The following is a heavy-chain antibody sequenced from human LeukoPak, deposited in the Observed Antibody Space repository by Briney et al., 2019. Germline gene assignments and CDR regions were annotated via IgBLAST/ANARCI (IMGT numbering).Heavy chain of an antibody. D-gene: IGHD4-17*01. CDR2: ISSSGSTI. V-gene: IGHV3-11*01. CDR1: GFTFSDYY. J-gene: IGHJ4*02. Sequence: PGGSLRLSCAASGFTFSDYYMSWIRQPPGKGLEWVSYISSSGSTIYYADSVKGRFTISRDNAKNSLYLQMNSLRAEDTAVYYCARVATVTNHFDYWGQGTLVTVSS. CDR3: ARVATVTNHFDY.